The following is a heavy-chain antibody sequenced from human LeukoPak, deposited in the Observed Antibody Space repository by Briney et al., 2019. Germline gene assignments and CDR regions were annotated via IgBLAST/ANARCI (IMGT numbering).Heavy chain of an antibody. CDR2: IYYSGST. D-gene: IGHD3-16*02. CDR3: ARDNYDYVWGSYRLQGLD. V-gene: IGHV4-39*07. CDR1: GGSISSSSYY. J-gene: IGHJ4*02. Sequence: PAETLSLTCTVSGGSISSSSYYWGWIRQPPWKGLEWIGSIYYSGSTYYNPSLKSRVTISVDTSKNQFSLKLSSVTAADTAVYYCARDNYDYVWGSYRLQGLDWGQGTLVTVSS.